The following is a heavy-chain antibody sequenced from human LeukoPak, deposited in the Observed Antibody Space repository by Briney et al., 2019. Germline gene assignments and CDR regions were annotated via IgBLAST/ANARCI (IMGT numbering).Heavy chain of an antibody. Sequence: PSDTLSLTCSVSGGSFINYYCSWIRQPPGKGLEWIGYIYYSGSTNYNPSLKGRVTISVDTSKNQFSLKLSSVTAADTAVYYCARESRTGDAFDIWGQGTMVTVSS. J-gene: IGHJ3*02. CDR1: GGSFINYY. V-gene: IGHV4-59*01. CDR3: ARESRTGDAFDI. CDR2: IYYSGST.